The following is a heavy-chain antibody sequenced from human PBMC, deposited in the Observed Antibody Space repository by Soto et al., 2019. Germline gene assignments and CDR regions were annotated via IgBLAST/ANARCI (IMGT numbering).Heavy chain of an antibody. CDR1: GFTFGDYA. CDR2: IRSKAYGGTT. V-gene: IGHV3-49*04. D-gene: IGHD6-19*01. Sequence: GGSLRLSCTASGFTFGDYAMSWVRQAPGKGLEWVGFIRSKAYGGTTEYAASVKGRFTISRDDSKSIAYLQMNSLKTEDTAVYYCTRALPQAGYYYYYGMDVWGQGTTVTVSS. J-gene: IGHJ6*02. CDR3: TRALPQAGYYYYYGMDV.